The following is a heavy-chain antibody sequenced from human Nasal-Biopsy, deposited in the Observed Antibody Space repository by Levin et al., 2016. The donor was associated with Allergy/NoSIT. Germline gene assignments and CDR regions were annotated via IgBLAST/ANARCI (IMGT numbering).Heavy chain of an antibody. J-gene: IGHJ3*01. CDR2: IYGGYTT. CDR1: GVTVTSVY. V-gene: IGHV3-53*01. CDR3: VRVRYYGSDIDPRDAFDV. D-gene: IGHD3-10*01. Sequence: GESLKISCAASGVTVTSVYMSWVRQAPGKGLEWVSLIYGGYTTHYADSVKGRFTISRDISTNTLYLQMDSLRAEDTTVYYCVRVRYYGSDIDPRDAFDVWGRGTKVVVSS.